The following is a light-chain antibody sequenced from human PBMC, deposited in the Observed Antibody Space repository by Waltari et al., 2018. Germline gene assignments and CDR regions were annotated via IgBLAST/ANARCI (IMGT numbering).Light chain of an antibody. CDR2: VSN. CDR3: QSFDSSLSGVV. V-gene: IGLV1-40*01. J-gene: IGLJ3*02. Sequence: QSVLTQPPSVSGAPGQRVTISCTGSSSNIGADSGVHWYQHLPGTAPKLLIYVSNNRPSGFFDRLPCSKSGTSASLAITGLQAEDEAEYYGQSFDSSLSGVVFGGVSKVTVL. CDR1: SSNIGADSG.